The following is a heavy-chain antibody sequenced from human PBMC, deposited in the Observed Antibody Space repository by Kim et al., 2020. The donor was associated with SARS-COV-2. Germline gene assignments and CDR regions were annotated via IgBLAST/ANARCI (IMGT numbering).Heavy chain of an antibody. Sequence: SLKSRVTISVDTSKNQFSLKLSSVTAADTAVYYCARGLLDPNYYYYYMDVWGKGTTVTVSS. D-gene: IGHD1-1*01. J-gene: IGHJ6*03. CDR3: ARGLLDPNYYYYYMDV. V-gene: IGHV4-34*01.